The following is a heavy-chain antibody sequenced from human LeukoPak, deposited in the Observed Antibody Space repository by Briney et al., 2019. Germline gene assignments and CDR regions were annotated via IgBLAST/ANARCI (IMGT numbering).Heavy chain of an antibody. CDR1: GFSVSSNH. V-gene: IGHV3-66*04. CDR2: FYSGGST. Sequence: PGGSLRLSCAASGFSVSSNHMSWVRQAPGKGLEWVSVFYSGGSTYYADSVKGRFTISRDNSENTLYLQMNSLRAEDTAVYYCARQTPFDYWGQGTLVTVSS. CDR3: ARQTPFDY. J-gene: IGHJ4*02.